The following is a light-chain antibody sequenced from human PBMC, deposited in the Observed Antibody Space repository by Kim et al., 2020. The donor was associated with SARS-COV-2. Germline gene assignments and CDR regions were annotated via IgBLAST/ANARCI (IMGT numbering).Light chain of an antibody. Sequence: DAVMTQSPLSLPVTLGQPASISCTSSQSLVYSDGNTYLNWFQQRPGQSPRRLIYRVSNRDSGVPDRFSGSVSGAVFTLKISSVEVEDIGLYFCMQGSHWPYTFGRGTKLEI. J-gene: IGKJ2*01. CDR1: QSLVYSDGNTY. CDR3: MQGSHWPYT. V-gene: IGKV2-30*01. CDR2: RVS.